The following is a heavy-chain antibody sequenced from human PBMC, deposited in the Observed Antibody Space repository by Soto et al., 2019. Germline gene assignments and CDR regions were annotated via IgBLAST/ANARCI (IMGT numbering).Heavy chain of an antibody. CDR1: GLTVSSTY. CDR3: AKDLGPLRLLNYYFYGLDV. CDR2: IESGGST. Sequence: GGSLRLSCNASGLTVSSTYMSWVRRAPGMGLEWVAVIESGGSTHYADSVKGRFTISRDIPKNMIYLQLHTLRAEDTAVYYCAKDLGPLRLLNYYFYGLDVRGQGPTVTVSS. V-gene: IGHV3-53*01. J-gene: IGHJ6*02. D-gene: IGHD2-15*01.